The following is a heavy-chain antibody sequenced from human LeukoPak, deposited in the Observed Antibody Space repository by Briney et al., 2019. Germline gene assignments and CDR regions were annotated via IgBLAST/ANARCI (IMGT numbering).Heavy chain of an antibody. Sequence: TSETLSLTCTVSGGSISSGGYYWSWIRQPPGKGLEWIGYIYYSGSTNYNPSLKSRVTISVDTSKNQFSLKLSSVTAADTAVYYCARASRGGSGSYSRYYYYMDVWGKGTTVTVSS. V-gene: IGHV4-61*08. CDR3: ARASRGGSGSYSRYYYYMDV. J-gene: IGHJ6*03. CDR1: GGSISSGGYY. CDR2: IYYSGST. D-gene: IGHD3-10*01.